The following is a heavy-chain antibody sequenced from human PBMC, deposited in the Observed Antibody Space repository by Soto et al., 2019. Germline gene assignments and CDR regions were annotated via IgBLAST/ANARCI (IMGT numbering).Heavy chain of an antibody. CDR1: ALTARKNY. CDR2: IYSGGTT. CDR3: ARGGSGSDWDYYGMDV. V-gene: IGHV3-66*01. Sequence: EVQLVESGGGLVQPGGSLRLSCAGSALTARKNYMSWVRQPPGKGLEWVSVIYSGGTTYYADSVKDRFSISRDNSKSTLYLQMDNLRAGDTAVYYCARGGSGSDWDYYGMDVWGQGTTVTVS. D-gene: IGHD3-10*01. J-gene: IGHJ6*02.